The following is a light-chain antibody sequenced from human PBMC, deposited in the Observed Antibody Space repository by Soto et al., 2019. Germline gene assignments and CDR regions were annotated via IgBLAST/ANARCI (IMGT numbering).Light chain of an antibody. CDR2: AAS. CDR3: QQSYSTPPT. Sequence: DLQMTQSPSSLAASVGDRVTITCRASQSVSNYLCWYQQNPGKAPKLLIYAASTLQRGVPSRFSGSGSGTDFTLTISSLQPEDFATYYCQQSYSTPPTFGQGTKVEI. CDR1: QSVSNY. V-gene: IGKV1-39*01. J-gene: IGKJ1*01.